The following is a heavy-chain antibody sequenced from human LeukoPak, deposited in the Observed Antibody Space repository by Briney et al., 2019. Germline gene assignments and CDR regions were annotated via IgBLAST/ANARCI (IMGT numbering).Heavy chain of an antibody. Sequence: PSETLSLTCTVSGGSISSSSYYWGWIRQPPGKGLEWIGSIYYSGSTNYNPSLKSRVTISVDTSKNQFSLKLSSVTAADTAVYYCARIFGSGSYFSPHNWFDPWGQGTLVTVSS. J-gene: IGHJ5*02. CDR3: ARIFGSGSYFSPHNWFDP. CDR1: GGSISSSSYY. V-gene: IGHV4-39*07. CDR2: IYYSGST. D-gene: IGHD3-10*01.